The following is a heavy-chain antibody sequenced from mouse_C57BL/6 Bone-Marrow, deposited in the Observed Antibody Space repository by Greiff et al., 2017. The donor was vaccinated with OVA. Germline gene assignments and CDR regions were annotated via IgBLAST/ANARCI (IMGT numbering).Heavy chain of an antibody. D-gene: IGHD1-1*01. CDR2: IDPNSGGT. CDR3: ARGLTTVVAQYYYAMDY. Sequence: QVQLQQPGAELVKPGASVKLSCKASGYTFTSYWMHWVKQRPGRGLEWIGRIDPNSGGTKYNEKFKSKATLTVDKPSSTAYMQLSSLTSEDSAVYYCARGLTTVVAQYYYAMDYWGQGTSVTVSS. J-gene: IGHJ4*01. CDR1: GYTFTSYW. V-gene: IGHV1-72*01.